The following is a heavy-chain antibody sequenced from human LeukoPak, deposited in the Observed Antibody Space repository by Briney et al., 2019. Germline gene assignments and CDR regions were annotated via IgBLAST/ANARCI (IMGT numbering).Heavy chain of an antibody. Sequence: GGSLRLSCAASGFTFDDYAMHWVRQAPGKGLEWVSGISWNSGSTDYADSVKGRFTISRDNAKNSLYLQMNSLRAEDTALYYCSKDRGAGGYYYYCIDVWGQGTTVTVSS. D-gene: IGHD3-16*01. V-gene: IGHV3-9*01. CDR3: SKDRGAGGYYYYCIDV. CDR2: ISWNSGST. J-gene: IGHJ6*02. CDR1: GFTFDDYA.